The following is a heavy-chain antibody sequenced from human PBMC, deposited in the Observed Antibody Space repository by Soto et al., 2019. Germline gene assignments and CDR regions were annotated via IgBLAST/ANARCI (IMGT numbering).Heavy chain of an antibody. CDR3: AKDSAERWLQLPLDY. CDR1: GFTFSSYG. D-gene: IGHD5-12*01. CDR2: ISYDGSNK. V-gene: IGHV3-30*18. Sequence: GGSLRLSCAASGFTFSSYGMHWVRQAPGKGLEWVAVISYDGSNKYHADSVKGRFTISRDNSKNTLYLQMNSLRAEDTAVYYCAKDSAERWLQLPLDYWGQGTLVTVSS. J-gene: IGHJ4*02.